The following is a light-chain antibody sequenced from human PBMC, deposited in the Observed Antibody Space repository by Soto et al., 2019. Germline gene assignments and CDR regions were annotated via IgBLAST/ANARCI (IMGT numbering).Light chain of an antibody. CDR3: GTWDTSLSRV. CDR1: SSDIGRHH. CDR2: ENT. V-gene: IGLV1-51*02. Sequence: QSVLTQPPSVSATPGQKVTISCSGSSSDIGRHHVSRYQQFPGTAPRLLIYENTKRPSGIPDRFSGSKSGTSATLGITGLQTGDEADYYCGTWDTSLSRVFGTGTKVTVL. J-gene: IGLJ1*01.